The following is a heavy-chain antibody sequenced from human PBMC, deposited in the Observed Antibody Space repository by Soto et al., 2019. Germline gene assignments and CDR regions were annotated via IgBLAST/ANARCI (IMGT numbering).Heavy chain of an antibody. CDR3: ARDRSNYAFDI. V-gene: IGHV3-48*04. D-gene: IGHD4-4*01. CDR2: ISSSSSTI. CDR1: GFTFSSYS. J-gene: IGHJ3*02. Sequence: GESLKISCAASGFTFSSYSMNWVRQAPGKGLEWVSYISSSSSTIYYADSVKGRFTISRDNAKNSLYLQMNSLRAEDTAVYYCARDRSNYAFDIWGLGTMVTVSS.